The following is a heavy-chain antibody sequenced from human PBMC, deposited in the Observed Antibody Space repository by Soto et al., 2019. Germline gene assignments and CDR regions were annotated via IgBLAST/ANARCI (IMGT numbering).Heavy chain of an antibody. CDR2: IIPIFGTA. CDR3: ATGESGYYYSRYYFDH. V-gene: IGHV1-69*01. J-gene: IGHJ4*02. D-gene: IGHD3-22*01. Sequence: GTPAEGSCKDSGGTLGSNSMSWVRQAQGKGLEWMGGIIPIFGTANYAQKFQGRVTITADESTSTAYMELSSLRSEDTAVYYCATGESGYYYSRYYFDHWGQGTLVIVFS. CDR1: GGTLGSNS.